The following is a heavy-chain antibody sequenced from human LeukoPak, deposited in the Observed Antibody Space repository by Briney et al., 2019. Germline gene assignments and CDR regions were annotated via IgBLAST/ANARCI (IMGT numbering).Heavy chain of an antibody. CDR3: ARANDYGDYGFDY. CDR1: GGSISSGSYY. CDR2: IYTSGST. D-gene: IGHD4-17*01. Sequence: PSQTLSLTCTVSGGSISSGSYYWSWIRQPAGKGLEWIGRIYTSGSTNYNPSLKSRVTISVDTSKNQFSLKLSSVTAADTAVYYCARANDYGDYGFDYWGQGTLVTVSS. J-gene: IGHJ4*02. V-gene: IGHV4-61*02.